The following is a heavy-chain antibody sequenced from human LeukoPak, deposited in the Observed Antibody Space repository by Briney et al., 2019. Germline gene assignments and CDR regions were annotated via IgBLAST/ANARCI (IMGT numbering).Heavy chain of an antibody. J-gene: IGHJ4*02. V-gene: IGHV3-53*01. D-gene: IGHD3-22*01. CDR3: AREANYYDSSGLKTPSFDY. CDR2: IYSGGST. Sequence: GGSLRLSCAASGFTFSSYSMNWVRQSAGKGLEWVSVIYSGGSTYYADSVKGRFTISRDNSKNTLYRQMNSLRAQTTAVYYDAREANYYDSSGLKTPSFDYWGQGTLVTVSS. CDR1: GFTFSSYS.